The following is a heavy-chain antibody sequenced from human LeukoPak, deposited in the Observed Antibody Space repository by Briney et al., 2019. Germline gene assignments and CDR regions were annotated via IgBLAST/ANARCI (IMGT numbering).Heavy chain of an antibody. CDR1: GFTFSSYW. J-gene: IGHJ4*02. D-gene: IGHD1-26*01. V-gene: IGHV3-7*01. CDR3: ASSGSYYAAEDFDY. Sequence: RGSLRLSCAASGFTFSSYWMSWVRQAPGKGLEWVANIKQDGSEKYYVDSVKGRFTISRDNAKNSLYLQMNSLRAEDTAVYYCASSGSYYAAEDFDYWGQGTLVTVSS. CDR2: IKQDGSEK.